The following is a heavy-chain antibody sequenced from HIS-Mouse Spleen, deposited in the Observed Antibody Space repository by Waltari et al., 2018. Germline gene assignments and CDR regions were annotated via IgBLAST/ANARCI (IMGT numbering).Heavy chain of an antibody. V-gene: IGHV4-59*01. CDR1: GGPISSYD. CDR2: YYSGST. J-gene: IGHJ2*01. CDR3: ARASRDLLLPRYFDL. Sequence: QVQLQESGPGLVKPSETLSPTGNVSGGPISSYDWTWTRQPPGKGLEWIGYYSGSTNYNPSLKSPVTISVDTSKNQFSLKLSSVTAADTAVYYCARASRDLLLPRYFDLWGRGTLVTVSS.